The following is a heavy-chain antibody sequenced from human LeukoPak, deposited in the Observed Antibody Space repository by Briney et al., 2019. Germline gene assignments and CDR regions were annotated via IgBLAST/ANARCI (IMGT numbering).Heavy chain of an antibody. V-gene: IGHV4-38-2*02. CDR3: ARESRGVRGVITKDAIYY. Sequence: GSLRLSCAASGFTFSSYSMNWVRQAPGKGLEWIGSIYRTGSTYYNPSLKSRVTISMDTSKNQFSLNLSSVTAADTAVYYCARESRGVRGVITKDAIYYWGQGTLVTVSS. J-gene: IGHJ4*02. CDR1: GFTFSSYS. D-gene: IGHD3-10*01. CDR2: IYRTGST.